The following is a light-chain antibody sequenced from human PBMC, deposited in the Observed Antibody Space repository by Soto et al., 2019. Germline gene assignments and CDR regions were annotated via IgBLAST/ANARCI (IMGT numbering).Light chain of an antibody. CDR3: MQATQFPRT. CDR1: QSLVHSDDGHTY. J-gene: IGKJ1*01. V-gene: IGKV2-24*01. CDR2: EIS. Sequence: DIVMTQTPLSLPVTLGLPASISCKSSQSLVHSDDGHTYLSWFQQRPGQPPRLLIYEISNRFSGVRDRFSGSGAGTDFTLKISRVEAEDVGVYYCMQATQFPRTFGQGTKVEIK.